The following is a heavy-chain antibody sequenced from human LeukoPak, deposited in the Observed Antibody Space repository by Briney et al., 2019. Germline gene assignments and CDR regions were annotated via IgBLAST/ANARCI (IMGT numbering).Heavy chain of an antibody. D-gene: IGHD6-19*01. V-gene: IGHV3-33*01. CDR1: GFTFSSYG. Sequence: GGSLRLSCAASGFTFSSYGMHWVRQAPGKGLEWVAVIWYDGSNKYYADSVKGRFTISRDNSKNTLYLQMNSLRAEDTAVYYCARLPHSKAVAQHGEAFDIWGQGTVVTISS. CDR2: IWYDGSNK. J-gene: IGHJ3*02. CDR3: ARLPHSKAVAQHGEAFDI.